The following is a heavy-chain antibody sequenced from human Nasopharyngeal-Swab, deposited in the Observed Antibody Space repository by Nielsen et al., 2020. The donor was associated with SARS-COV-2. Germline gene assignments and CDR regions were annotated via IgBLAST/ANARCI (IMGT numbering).Heavy chain of an antibody. V-gene: IGHV7-4-1*02. CDR3: ARDRGDGYNSGVDY. D-gene: IGHD5-24*01. J-gene: IGHJ4*02. CDR2: INTNTGNP. Sequence: WVRQAPGQGLEWMGWINTNTGNPTYAQGFTGRFVFSLDTSVSTAYLQISSLKAEDTAVYYCARDRGDGYNSGVDYWGQGTLVTVSS.